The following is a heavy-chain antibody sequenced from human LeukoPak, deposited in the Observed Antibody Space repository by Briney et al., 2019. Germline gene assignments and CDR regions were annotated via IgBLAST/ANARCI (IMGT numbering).Heavy chain of an antibody. J-gene: IGHJ4*02. CDR3: ARDTDGSLDY. CDR2: IKQDESTK. D-gene: IGHD1-26*01. Sequence: GSLRLSCAASGFTFTNSWMAWVRQAPGKGLEWVANIKQDESTKHYADSLKGRFTISRDNPKNSLYLQMNSLRADDTAVYYCARDTDGSLDYWGQGILVTVAS. CDR1: GFTFTNSW. V-gene: IGHV3-7*01.